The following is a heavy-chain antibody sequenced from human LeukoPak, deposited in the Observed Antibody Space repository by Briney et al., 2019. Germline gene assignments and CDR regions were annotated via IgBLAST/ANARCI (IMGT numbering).Heavy chain of an antibody. J-gene: IGHJ4*02. V-gene: IGHV6-1*01. Sequence: SQTLSLTFAISGDSVSSNSAAWDWIRQSPSRGLEWLGRTYYRSKWYNDYAVSVKSRITINPDTSKNQFSLQLNSVTPEDTAVYFCARRLEMATTELDIWGQGILVTVSS. CDR3: ARRLEMATTELDI. D-gene: IGHD5-24*01. CDR2: TYYRSKWYN. CDR1: GDSVSSNSAA.